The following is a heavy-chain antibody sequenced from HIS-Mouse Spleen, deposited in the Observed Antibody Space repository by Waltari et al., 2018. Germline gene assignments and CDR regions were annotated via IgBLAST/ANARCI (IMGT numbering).Heavy chain of an antibody. Sequence: QVQLVESGGGVVQPGRSLRLSCAASGFTFSSYAMHWVRQAPGKGLEWVAFISYDGSNKYYADSVKGRFTISRDNSKNTLYLQMNSLRAEDTAVYYCARGATAAAGTKAFDIWGQGTMVTVSS. D-gene: IGHD6-13*01. CDR3: ARGATAAAGTKAFDI. V-gene: IGHV3-30-3*01. J-gene: IGHJ3*02. CDR2: ISYDGSNK. CDR1: GFTFSSYA.